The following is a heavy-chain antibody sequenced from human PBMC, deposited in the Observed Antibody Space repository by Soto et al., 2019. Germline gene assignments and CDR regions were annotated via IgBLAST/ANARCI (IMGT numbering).Heavy chain of an antibody. V-gene: IGHV3-23*01. Sequence: EVQLLESGGGLVQPGGSLRLSCAASGFTFSTFDMTWVRQPPGKGLEWVSLIRGSSGRTYYADSVKGRFTISKDISKNTLYLQMNILRAEDTALYFCVKGAWLDYWGQGNMVTVSS. CDR2: IRGSSGRT. CDR3: VKGAWLDY. J-gene: IGHJ4*02. CDR1: GFTFSTFD.